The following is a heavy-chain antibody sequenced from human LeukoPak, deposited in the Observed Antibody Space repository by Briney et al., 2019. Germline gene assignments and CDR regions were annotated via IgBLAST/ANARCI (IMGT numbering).Heavy chain of an antibody. CDR1: GFTFSSYA. D-gene: IGHD3-10*01. V-gene: IGHV3-23*01. J-gene: IGHJ4*02. CDR3: AKCLGYYGSGSYKDY. Sequence: HTGGSLRLSCAASGFTFSSYAMTWVRQAPGKGLEWVSAISGGGGSTYYVDSVKGRFSISRDNSKNTLYLQMNSLRAEDTAVYYCAKCLGYYGSGSYKDYWGQGTLVTVSS. CDR2: ISGGGGST.